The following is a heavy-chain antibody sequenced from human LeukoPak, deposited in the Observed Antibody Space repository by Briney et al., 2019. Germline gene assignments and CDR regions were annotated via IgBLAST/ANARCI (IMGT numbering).Heavy chain of an antibody. J-gene: IGHJ4*02. Sequence: SETLSLTCTVSGGSIGSSSYYWGWIRQPPGKGLEWIGSIYYSGSTYYNPSLKSRVTISVDTSKNQFSLKLSSVTAADTAVYYCARGVARSSKFHFSFYFDYWGQGTLVTVSS. CDR1: GGSIGSSSYY. CDR2: IYYSGST. V-gene: IGHV4-39*07. CDR3: ARGVARSSKFHFSFYFDY. D-gene: IGHD6-6*01.